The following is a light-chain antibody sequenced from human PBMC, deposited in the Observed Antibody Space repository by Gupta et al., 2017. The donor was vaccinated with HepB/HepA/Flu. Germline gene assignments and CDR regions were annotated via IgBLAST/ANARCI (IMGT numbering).Light chain of an antibody. Sequence: QSVLTQPPSVSGAPGQTVTISCAGSSSNIGADYDVHWYQQLPGTAPKLLIYGNRNRASGVPDRFSCSKSGTSASLATTGLQAEDEADDYCQSSDTSLSGVVFGGGTKLTVL. J-gene: IGLJ2*01. CDR1: SSNIGADYD. V-gene: IGLV1-40*01. CDR3: QSSDTSLSGVV. CDR2: GNR.